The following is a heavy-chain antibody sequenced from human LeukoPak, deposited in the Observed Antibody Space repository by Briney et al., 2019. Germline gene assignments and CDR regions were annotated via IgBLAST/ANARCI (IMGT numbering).Heavy chain of an antibody. CDR3: ARDTYATAFDY. CDR2: IYYSGST. J-gene: IGHJ4*02. CDR1: GGSISSYY. D-gene: IGHD2-2*01. V-gene: IGHV4-59*01. Sequence: RASETLSLTCTVSGGSISSYYWSWIRQPPGKGLEWIGYIYYSGSTNYNPSLKSRVTISLDTSKNQFFLKLNSVTAADTAVYYCARDTYATAFDYWGQGTLVTVSS.